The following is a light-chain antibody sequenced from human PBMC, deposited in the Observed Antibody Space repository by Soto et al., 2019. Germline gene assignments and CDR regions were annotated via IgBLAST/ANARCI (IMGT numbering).Light chain of an antibody. CDR1: QSVSSF. Sequence: EIVLTQSPATLSLSPGERATLSCRASQSVSSFLAWYQQKPGQAPRLLVYDASTRATGIPARFSGSGSGTDFTLSISSLEPEDFGVYFCQQRSDWPLTFGGGTKVDI. J-gene: IGKJ4*01. CDR3: QQRSDWPLT. CDR2: DAS. V-gene: IGKV3-11*01.